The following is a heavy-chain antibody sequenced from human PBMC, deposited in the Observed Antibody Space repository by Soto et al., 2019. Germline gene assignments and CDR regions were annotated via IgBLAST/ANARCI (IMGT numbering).Heavy chain of an antibody. CDR2: IYYSGNT. Sequence: SETLSLTCTVSGGSTSSDNYWSWIRQPPGKGLEWIGHIYYSGNTDYNPSLKSRLAISIDSSKNQFSLKLSSVTAADTAVYFCAREGGESSDGLYYFDSWGQGSLVTVSS. CDR3: AREGGESSDGLYYFDS. CDR1: GGSTSSDNY. D-gene: IGHD3-16*01. J-gene: IGHJ4*02. V-gene: IGHV4-30-4*01.